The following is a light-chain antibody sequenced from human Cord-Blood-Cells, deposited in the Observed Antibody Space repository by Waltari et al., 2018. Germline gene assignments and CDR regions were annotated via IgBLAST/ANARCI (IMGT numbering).Light chain of an antibody. Sequence: EIVLTQSPGTLSLSPGERATPSCRAGQSVSSSYLAWYQQKPGQAPRLLIYGTSSRATGIPDRFSGSGSGTDFTLTISRLEPEDFAVYYCQQYGSSPRTFGQGTKVEIK. CDR2: GTS. CDR3: QQYGSSPRT. V-gene: IGKV3-20*01. CDR1: QSVSSSY. J-gene: IGKJ1*01.